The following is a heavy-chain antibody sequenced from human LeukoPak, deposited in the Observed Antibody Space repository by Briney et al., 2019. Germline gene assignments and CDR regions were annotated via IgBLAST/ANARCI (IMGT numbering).Heavy chain of an antibody. CDR3: VRGVIHFDY. V-gene: IGHV3-9*01. CDR1: GFTFDDYA. Sequence: GGSLRLSCAASGFTFDDYAMHWVRQAPGKGLEWVSGISWNSGSIGYADSVKGRFTISRDNAKNSLYPQMNSLRAEDTALYYCVRGVIHFDYWGQGTLVTVSS. J-gene: IGHJ4*02. CDR2: ISWNSGSI. D-gene: IGHD3-10*01.